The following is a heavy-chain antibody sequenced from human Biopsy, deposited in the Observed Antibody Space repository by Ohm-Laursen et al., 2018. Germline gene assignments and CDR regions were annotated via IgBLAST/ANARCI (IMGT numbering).Heavy chain of an antibody. J-gene: IGHJ3*02. Sequence: SETLSLTCTVSGGSLSTYYWSWIRQPPGKGLEWIGRISSSGSTNYNPSLRSRVTLSMDTSKRQFSLKMSFVTAADTAVYYCARWTPEYDSSRYYLDAFDIWGQGTKVTVSS. CDR3: ARWTPEYDSSRYYLDAFDI. D-gene: IGHD3-22*01. CDR1: GGSLSTYY. CDR2: ISSSGST. V-gene: IGHV4-4*07.